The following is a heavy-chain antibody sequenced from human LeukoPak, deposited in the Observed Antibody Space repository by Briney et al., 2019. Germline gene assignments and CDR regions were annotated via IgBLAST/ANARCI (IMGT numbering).Heavy chain of an antibody. CDR3: ARGLRHYDSSGYYYVSPRPSYYFDY. CDR2: INHSGST. V-gene: IGHV4-34*01. J-gene: IGHJ4*02. CDR1: GGSFSGYY. D-gene: IGHD3-22*01. Sequence: SETLSLTCAVYGGSFSGYYWSWIRRPPGKGLEWIGEINHSGSTNYNPSLKSRVTISVDTSKNQFSLKLSSVTAADTAVYYCARGLRHYDSSGYYYVSPRPSYYFDYWGQGTLVTVSS.